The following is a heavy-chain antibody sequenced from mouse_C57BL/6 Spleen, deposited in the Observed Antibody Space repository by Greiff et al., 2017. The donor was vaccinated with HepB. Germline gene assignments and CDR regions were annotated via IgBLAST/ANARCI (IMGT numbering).Heavy chain of an antibody. CDR1: GYTFTDYY. CDR3: ARSREVYGYFDV. CDR2: INPYNGGT. J-gene: IGHJ1*03. Sequence: EVQLQQSGPVLVKPGASVKMYCKASGYTFTDYYMNWVKQSNGKSLEWIGVINPYNGGTSYNQKFKGKDTLTVDKSSSTAYMELNSLTSEYSAVDYCARSREVYGYFDVWCTGTTFTVSS. D-gene: IGHD1-1*01. V-gene: IGHV1-19*01.